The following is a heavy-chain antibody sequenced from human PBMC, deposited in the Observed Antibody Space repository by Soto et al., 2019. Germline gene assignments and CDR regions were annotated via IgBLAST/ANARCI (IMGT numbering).Heavy chain of an antibody. Sequence: SVKVSCKASGFTFTSSAVQWVRQARGQRLGWIGWIVVGSGNTNYAQKFQERVTITRDMSTSTAYMELSSLRSEDTAVYYCAADGITAAGNFDYWGQGTLVTVSS. CDR3: AADGITAAGNFDY. V-gene: IGHV1-58*01. D-gene: IGHD6-13*01. J-gene: IGHJ4*02. CDR1: GFTFTSSA. CDR2: IVVGSGNT.